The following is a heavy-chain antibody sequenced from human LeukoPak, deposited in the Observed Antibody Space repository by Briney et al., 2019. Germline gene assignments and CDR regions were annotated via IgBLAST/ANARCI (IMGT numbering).Heavy chain of an antibody. V-gene: IGHV1-58*02. CDR2: IVVGSGNT. D-gene: IGHD4-17*01. J-gene: IGHJ3*01. Sequence: TSVKVSCKASGFTFTSSAMQWVRQPRGQRLEWIGWIVVGSGNTNYAQKFQERVTITRDMSTSTAYMELSSLRSEDTAVYYCAASPFYGDYYAFDGWGQGTMVTVSS. CDR3: AASPFYGDYYAFDG. CDR1: GFTFTSSA.